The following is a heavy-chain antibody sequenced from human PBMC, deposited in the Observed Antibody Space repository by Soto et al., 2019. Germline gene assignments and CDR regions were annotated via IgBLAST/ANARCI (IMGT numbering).Heavy chain of an antibody. CDR3: ARDRDGYNRRRYYGMDV. V-gene: IGHV1-69*01. CDR2: IIPIFGTA. Sequence: GLEWMGGIIPIFGTANYAQKFQGRVTITADESTSTAYMELSSLRSEDTAVYYCARDRDGYNRRRYYGMDVWGQGTTVTVSS. J-gene: IGHJ6*02. D-gene: IGHD5-12*01.